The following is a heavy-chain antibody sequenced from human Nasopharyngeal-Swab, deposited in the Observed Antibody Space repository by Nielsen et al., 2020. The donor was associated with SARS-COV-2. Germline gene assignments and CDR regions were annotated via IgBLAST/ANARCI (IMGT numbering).Heavy chain of an antibody. D-gene: IGHD2-2*01. J-gene: IGHJ6*03. CDR1: GFTFSSYS. CDR3: ASDYCSSTSCYFGADYYYMGV. V-gene: IGHV3-21*01. Sequence: GGSLRLSCAASGFTFSSYSMNWVRQAPGKGLEWVSSISSSSSYIYYADSVKGRFTISRDNAKNSLYLQMNSLRAEDTAVYYCASDYCSSTSCYFGADYYYMGVWGKGTTVTVSS. CDR2: ISSSSSYI.